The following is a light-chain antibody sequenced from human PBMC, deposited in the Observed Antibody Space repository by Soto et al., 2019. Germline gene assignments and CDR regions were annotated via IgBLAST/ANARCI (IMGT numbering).Light chain of an antibody. J-gene: IGKJ1*01. V-gene: IGKV3-15*01. Sequence: EIVMTQSPATLSVSPGERAALSCRPSQSISSKLAWYQQKHGQAPMLLIYAASTRATGIPARFSGSGSGTDFTLTISSLQSEDFAVYYCQHYDNWLWTFGQGTKVEIK. CDR1: QSISSK. CDR2: AAS. CDR3: QHYDNWLWT.